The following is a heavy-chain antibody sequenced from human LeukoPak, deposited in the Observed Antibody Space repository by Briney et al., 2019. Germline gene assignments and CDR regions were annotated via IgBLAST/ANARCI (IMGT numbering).Heavy chain of an antibody. CDR2: ISSNGGST. CDR3: ARALQIAGWLADY. V-gene: IGHV3-64*01. D-gene: IGHD3-22*01. J-gene: IGHJ4*02. Sequence: GGSLRLSCAASGFTFSSYAVHWVRQAPGKGLEYVSAISSNGGSTYYANSVKGRFTISRDDSKNTLYLQMGSLRAEDMAVYYCARALQIAGWLADYWGQGTLVTVSS. CDR1: GFTFSSYA.